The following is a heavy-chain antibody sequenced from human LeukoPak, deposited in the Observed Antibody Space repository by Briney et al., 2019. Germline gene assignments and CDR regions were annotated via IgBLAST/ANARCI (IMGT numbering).Heavy chain of an antibody. Sequence: SETLSLTCTVSGASISSNIYYWSWIRQPAGKGLEWIGRIYTSGSTNYNPSLKSRVTMSVDTSKNQFSLKLSSVTAADAAVYYCARDSRVGYSGYDYYYYMDVWGKGTTVTISS. CDR3: ARDSRVGYSGYDYYYYMDV. D-gene: IGHD5-12*01. CDR2: IYTSGST. V-gene: IGHV4-4*07. CDR1: GASISSNIYY. J-gene: IGHJ6*03.